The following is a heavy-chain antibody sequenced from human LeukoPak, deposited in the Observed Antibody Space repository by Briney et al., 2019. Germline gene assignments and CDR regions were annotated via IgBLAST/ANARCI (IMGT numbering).Heavy chain of an antibody. V-gene: IGHV4-59*01. CDR2: IYYSGST. CDR1: GGSISSYY. Sequence: SETLSLTCTVSGGSISSYYWSWIRQPPGKGLEWIGYIYYSGSTNYNPSLKSRVTISVDTSKNQFSLKLSSVTAADTAVYYCAGRWASYFDYWGQGTLVTVSS. J-gene: IGHJ4*02. D-gene: IGHD4-23*01. CDR3: AGRWASYFDY.